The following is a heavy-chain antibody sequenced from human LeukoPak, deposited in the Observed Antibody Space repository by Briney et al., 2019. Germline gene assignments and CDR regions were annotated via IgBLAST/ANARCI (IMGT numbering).Heavy chain of an antibody. D-gene: IGHD3-10*01. V-gene: IGHV4-30-2*01. Sequence: PSETLSLTCTVSGGSISSGGYSWSWIRQPPGKGLEWIGYIYHSGSTYYNPSLKSRVTISVDRSKNQFSLKLSSVTAADTAVYYCARVRFSGSYHPARPTYFDYWGQGTLVTVSS. J-gene: IGHJ4*02. CDR3: ARVRFSGSYHPARPTYFDY. CDR2: IYHSGST. CDR1: GGSISSGGYS.